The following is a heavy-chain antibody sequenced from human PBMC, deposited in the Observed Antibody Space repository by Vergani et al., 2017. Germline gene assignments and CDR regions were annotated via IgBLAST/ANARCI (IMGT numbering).Heavy chain of an antibody. V-gene: IGHV1-69*01. CDR1: GGTFSSYA. CDR2: IIPIFGTA. J-gene: IGHJ6*03. CDR3: ARETAYCGGDCYGPRNYYYYYMDV. D-gene: IGHD2-21*01. Sequence: QVQLVQSGAEVKKPGSSVKVSCKASGGTFSSYAISWVRQAPGQGLEWMGGIIPIFGTANYAQKFQGRVTITADASTSAAYMGLSSLRSEDTAVYYCARETAYCGGDCYGPRNYYYYYMDVWGKGTTVTVSS.